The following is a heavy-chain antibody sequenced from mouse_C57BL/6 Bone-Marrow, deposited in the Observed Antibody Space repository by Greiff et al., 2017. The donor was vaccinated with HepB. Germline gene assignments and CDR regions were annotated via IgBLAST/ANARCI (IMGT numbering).Heavy chain of an antibody. CDR1: GFTFSDYY. D-gene: IGHD2-14*01. CDR2: ISNGGGST. Sequence: EVMLVESGGGLVQPGGSLKLSCAASGFTFSDYYMYWVRQTPEKRLEWVAYISNGGGSTYYPDTVKGRFTISRDNAKNTLYLQLSRLKSEDTAMYYCARRYGAMDYWGQGTSVTVSS. CDR3: ARRYGAMDY. V-gene: IGHV5-12*01. J-gene: IGHJ4*01.